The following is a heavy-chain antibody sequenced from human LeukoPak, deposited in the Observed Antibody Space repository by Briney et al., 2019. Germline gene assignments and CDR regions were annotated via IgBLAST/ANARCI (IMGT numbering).Heavy chain of an antibody. Sequence: GGSLRLSCAASGFTFSDYYMTWIRQAPGKGLEWISYISSDGTTIYYADSVKGRFTISRDNAKNSLYLQMNSLRAEDTAMYYCARPLMYYFGSETYYWFDPWGQGTLVTVSS. D-gene: IGHD3-10*01. CDR2: ISSDGTTI. V-gene: IGHV3-11*04. CDR3: ARPLMYYFGSETYYWFDP. CDR1: GFTFSDYY. J-gene: IGHJ5*02.